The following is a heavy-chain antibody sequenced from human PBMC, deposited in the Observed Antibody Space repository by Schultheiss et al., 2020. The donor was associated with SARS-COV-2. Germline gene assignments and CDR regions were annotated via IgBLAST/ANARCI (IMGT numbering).Heavy chain of an antibody. D-gene: IGHD2-15*01. V-gene: IGHV4-39*01. J-gene: IGHJ5*02. Sequence: SETLSLTCTVSGGSIISSSYYWGWIRQPPGKGLEWIGSIYYSGSTYYNPSLKSRVTISVDTSKNQFSLKLSSVTAADTAVYYCAILLRGAFDPWGQGTLVTVSS. CDR3: AILLRGAFDP. CDR1: GGSIISSSYY. CDR2: IYYSGST.